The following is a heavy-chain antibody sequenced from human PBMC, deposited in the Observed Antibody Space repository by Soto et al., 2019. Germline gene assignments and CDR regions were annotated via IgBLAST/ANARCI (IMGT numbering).Heavy chain of an antibody. CDR1: GFTFSSYG. CDR2: ISYDGSNK. Sequence: PGGSLRLSCAASGFTFSSYGMHWVRQAPGKGLEWVAVISYDGSNKYYADSVKGRFTISRDNSKNTLYLQMNSLRAEDTAVYYCAKDRKVYSYGYEFLYYGMDVWGQGTTVTVSS. CDR3: AKDRKVYSYGYEFLYYGMDV. V-gene: IGHV3-30*18. D-gene: IGHD5-18*01. J-gene: IGHJ6*02.